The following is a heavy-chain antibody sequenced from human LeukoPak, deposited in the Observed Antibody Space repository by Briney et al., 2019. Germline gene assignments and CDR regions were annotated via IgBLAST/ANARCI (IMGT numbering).Heavy chain of an antibody. Sequence: PGGSLRLSCAASGFTVSSNYMSWVRQAPGKGLEWVSIIYSGGSPYYAESVKGRITISRDNSKNTVYLEMNSLRVEDTAMYYCARVILGEAGANYDAFDIGAKGLWLPSLQ. CDR3: ARVILGEAGANYDAFD. D-gene: IGHD3-16*01. V-gene: IGHV3-66*01. CDR1: GFTVSSNY. CDR2: IYSGGSP. J-gene: IGHJ3*02.